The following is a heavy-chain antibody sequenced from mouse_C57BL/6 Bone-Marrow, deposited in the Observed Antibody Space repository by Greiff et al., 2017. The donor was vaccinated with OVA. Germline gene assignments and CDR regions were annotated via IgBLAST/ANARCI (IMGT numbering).Heavy chain of an antibody. Sequence: EVKVVESGGGLVQPGASLRLSCAASGFTFTDYYMSWVRQPPGKAPEWLALIRNKANGYTTEYTASVKGRFTISRDNSQNILYLQMNTLRAEDSATYYCVKAGGNPHYYAMDYWGQGTSVTVSS. CDR1: GFTFTDYY. J-gene: IGHJ4*01. D-gene: IGHD2-1*01. CDR3: VKAGGNPHYYAMDY. CDR2: IRNKANGYTT. V-gene: IGHV7-4*01.